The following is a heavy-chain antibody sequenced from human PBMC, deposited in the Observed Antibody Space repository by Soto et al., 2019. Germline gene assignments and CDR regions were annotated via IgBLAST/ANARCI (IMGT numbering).Heavy chain of an antibody. J-gene: IGHJ4*02. CDR2: ISGSGGST. V-gene: IGHV3-23*01. CDR1: GFTFSSYA. CDR3: AKAYDFWSGYYIRNYFDY. D-gene: IGHD3-3*01. Sequence: EVQLLESGGGLVQPGGSLRLSCAASGFTFSSYAMSWVRQAPGKGLEWVSAISGSGGSTYYADSVKGRFTISRDNSKNTLYLQMNSLRAEDTAVYYCAKAYDFWSGYYIRNYFDYWGQGTLVTVSS.